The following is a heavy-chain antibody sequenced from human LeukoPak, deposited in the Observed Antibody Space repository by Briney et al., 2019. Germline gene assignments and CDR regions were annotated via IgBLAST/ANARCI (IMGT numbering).Heavy chain of an antibody. CDR2: FDPEDGET. CDR1: GYTLTELS. J-gene: IGHJ6*02. CDR3: ATLPTLAVAGPNQNYYYYGMDV. Sequence: GASVKVSCKVSGYTLTELSMHWVRQAPGKGLEWMGGFDPEDGETIYAQKFQGRVTMTEDTSTDTAYMELSSLRSEDTAVYYCATLPTLAVAGPNQNYYYYGMDVWGQGTTVTVSS. V-gene: IGHV1-24*01. D-gene: IGHD6-19*01.